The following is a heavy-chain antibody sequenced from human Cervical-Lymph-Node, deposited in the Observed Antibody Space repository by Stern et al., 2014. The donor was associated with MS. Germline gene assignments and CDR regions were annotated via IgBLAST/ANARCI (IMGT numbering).Heavy chain of an antibody. Sequence: VQLVESGGGVVQPGTSLRLSCAASGFTFISYGMHWVRQAPGKGLEWVAVIWFDGRNRYYADSVRGRFTISRDNSKNTLYLQMNSLRPEDTAIYYCASQIWGQGTMVTVSS. V-gene: IGHV3-33*01. J-gene: IGHJ3*02. CDR3: ASQI. CDR1: GFTFISYG. CDR2: IWFDGRNR.